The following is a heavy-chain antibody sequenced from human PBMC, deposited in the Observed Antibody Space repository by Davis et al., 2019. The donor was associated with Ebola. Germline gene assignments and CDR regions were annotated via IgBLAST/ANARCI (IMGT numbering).Heavy chain of an antibody. CDR3: ARGHSTYYDFWSGYIPSDYYYYYYMDV. J-gene: IGHJ6*03. D-gene: IGHD3-3*01. CDR2: ISSSSTYI. V-gene: IGHV3-21*01. CDR1: PFTFSSYS. Sequence: PGGSLRLSCAASPFTFSSYSMNWVRQAPGKGLEWVSSISSSSTYIYYADSVKGRFTISRDNAKNSLYLQMNSLRAEDMAVYYCARGHSTYYDFWSGYIPSDYYYYYYMDVWGKGTTVTVSS.